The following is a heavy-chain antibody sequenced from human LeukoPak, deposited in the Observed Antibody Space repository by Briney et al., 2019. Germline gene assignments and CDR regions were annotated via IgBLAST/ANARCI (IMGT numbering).Heavy chain of an antibody. CDR3: AKDFYYYDSSGYYYGVEYFQH. CDR1: GFTFSSYG. CDR2: ISGSGGST. Sequence: GGSLRLSCAASGFTFSSYGVSWVRQAPGKGLEWVSAISGSGGSTYYADSVKGRFTISRDNSKNTLYLQMNSLRAEDTAVYYCAKDFYYYDSSGYYYGVEYFQHWGQGTLVTVSS. D-gene: IGHD3-22*01. J-gene: IGHJ1*01. V-gene: IGHV3-23*01.